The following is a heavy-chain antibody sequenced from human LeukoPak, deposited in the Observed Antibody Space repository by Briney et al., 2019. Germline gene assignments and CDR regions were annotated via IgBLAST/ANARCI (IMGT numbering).Heavy chain of an antibody. CDR1: GFSFSSFW. D-gene: IGHD6-19*01. CDR3: ARANNAGWFDY. V-gene: IGHV3-7*04. CDR2: IKEDGSRN. J-gene: IGHJ4*02. Sequence: GGSLRLSCAASGFSFSSFWMTWVRQAPGKGLEWVANIKEDGSRNHCVDSVKGRFTISRDNAKNSPFLQMSSLRVEDTAVYYCARANNAGWFDYWGQGTLVTVSS.